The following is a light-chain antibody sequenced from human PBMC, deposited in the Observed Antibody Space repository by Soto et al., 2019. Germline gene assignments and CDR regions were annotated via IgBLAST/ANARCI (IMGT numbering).Light chain of an antibody. CDR2: GAS. Sequence: EIVMTSSQAPLSVPPGEVSSFSSRASQSVRSNLAWYQQKPGQAPRLLIFGASTRATGIPARFSGSGSGTEFTLTISSLQSEDFAVYYCQQYNKWPPITCGQGTRREIK. CDR3: QQYNKWPPIT. CDR1: QSVRSN. V-gene: IGKV3-15*01. J-gene: IGKJ5*01.